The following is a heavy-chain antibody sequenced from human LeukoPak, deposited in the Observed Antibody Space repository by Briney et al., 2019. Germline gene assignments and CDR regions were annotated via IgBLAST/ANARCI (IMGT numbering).Heavy chain of an antibody. CDR3: AREGGSVAGTGIDY. V-gene: IGHV1-8*03. CDR2: MNPNSGDT. Sequence: ASVKVSCKASGYTFTSYDINWVRQATGQGLEWMGWMNPNSGDTGYAQKFQGRVTITRNTSISTAYMELSSLRSEDTAVYYCAREGGSVAGTGIDYWGQGTLVTVSS. CDR1: GYTFTSYD. D-gene: IGHD6-19*01. J-gene: IGHJ4*02.